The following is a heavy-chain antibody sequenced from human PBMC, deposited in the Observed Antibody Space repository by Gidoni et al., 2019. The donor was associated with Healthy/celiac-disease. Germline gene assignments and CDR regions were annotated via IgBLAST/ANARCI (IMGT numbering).Heavy chain of an antibody. V-gene: IGHV1-18*01. D-gene: IGHD3-9*01. CDR1: GYTFTSYG. Sequence: QVQLVQSGAEVKKPGASVKVSCKASGYTFTSYGISWVRQAPGQGLEWMGWISAYNGNTNYAQKLQGRVTMTTDTSTSTAYMELRSLRSDDTAVYYCARLRYDILTAHPEYYGMDVWGQGTTVTVSS. CDR2: ISAYNGNT. CDR3: ARLRYDILTAHPEYYGMDV. J-gene: IGHJ6*02.